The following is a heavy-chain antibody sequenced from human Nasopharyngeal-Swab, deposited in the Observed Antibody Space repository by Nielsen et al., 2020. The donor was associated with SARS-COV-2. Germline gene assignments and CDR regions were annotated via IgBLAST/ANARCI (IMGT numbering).Heavy chain of an antibody. Sequence: WVRQAPGQRLEWMGWINAGNGNTKYSQKFQGRVTITRDTSASTAYMELSSLRSEDTAVYYCARGDYSSSWYRSYYGMDVWGQGTTVTVSS. V-gene: IGHV1-3*01. CDR2: INAGNGNT. J-gene: IGHJ6*02. D-gene: IGHD6-13*01. CDR3: ARGDYSSSWYRSYYGMDV.